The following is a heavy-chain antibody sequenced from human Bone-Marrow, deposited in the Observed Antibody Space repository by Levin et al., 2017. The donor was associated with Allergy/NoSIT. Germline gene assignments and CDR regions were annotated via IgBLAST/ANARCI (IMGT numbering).Heavy chain of an antibody. Sequence: PGGSLRLSCVASGFSFSSYRMDWVRQAPGKGLEWVSSISGSSNNIHYADSVQGRFTISRDNAKNSLSLQMNSLRAEDTAIYYCVRESRNFDLLIDYWGQGTLVAVSS. CDR3: VRESRNFDLLIDY. CDR1: GFSFSSYR. CDR2: ISGSSNNI. V-gene: IGHV3-21*01. J-gene: IGHJ4*02. D-gene: IGHD3-9*01.